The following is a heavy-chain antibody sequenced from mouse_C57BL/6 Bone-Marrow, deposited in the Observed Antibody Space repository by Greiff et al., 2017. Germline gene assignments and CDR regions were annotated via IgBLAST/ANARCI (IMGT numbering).Heavy chain of an antibody. CDR1: GYTFTDYE. J-gene: IGHJ2*01. CDR2: IDPETGGT. D-gene: IGHD4-1*01. CDR3: TRWDDGY. Sequence: VQLQESGAELVRPGASVTLSCKASGYTFTDYEMHWVKQTPVHGLEWIGAIDPETGGTAYNQKFKGKAILTADKSSSTAYMELRSLTSEDSAVYYCTRWDDGYWGQGTTLTVSS. V-gene: IGHV1-15*01.